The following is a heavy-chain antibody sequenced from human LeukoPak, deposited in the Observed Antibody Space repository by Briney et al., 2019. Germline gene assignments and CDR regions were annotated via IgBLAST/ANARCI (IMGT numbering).Heavy chain of an antibody. V-gene: IGHV4-59*01. D-gene: IGHD3-9*01. J-gene: IGHJ5*02. CDR2: IYYSGST. CDR1: GGSISSYY. Sequence: SETLSLTCTVSGGSISSYYWSWIRQPPGKGLEWIGYIYYSGSTNYNPSLKSRVTISVDTSKNQFSLKLSSVTAADTAVYYCARADILTGYEHNWFDPWGQGTLVTVSS. CDR3: ARADILTGYEHNWFDP.